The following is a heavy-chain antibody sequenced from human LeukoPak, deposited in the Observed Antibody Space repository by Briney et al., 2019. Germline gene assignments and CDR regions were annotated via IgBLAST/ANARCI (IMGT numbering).Heavy chain of an antibody. Sequence: GESLKISCKHSEYSFPNYWIGWVRQMPGKGLEWMGIINPGDSDTRYSPSFQGQVTISADKSINTAYLQWSSLKASDTAMYYCARFTDYYDSTGGDAFDIWGQGTMVTVSS. CDR1: EYSFPNYW. CDR2: INPGDSDT. J-gene: IGHJ3*02. D-gene: IGHD3-22*01. CDR3: ARFTDYYDSTGGDAFDI. V-gene: IGHV5-51*01.